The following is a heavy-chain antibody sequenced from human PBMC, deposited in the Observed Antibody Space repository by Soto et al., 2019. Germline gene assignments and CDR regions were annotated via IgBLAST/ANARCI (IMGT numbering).Heavy chain of an antibody. CDR3: AKDQGSSWYEIDY. D-gene: IGHD6-13*01. V-gene: IGHV3-21*04. CDR1: GCTFRDYG. CDR2: ISSSSSST. J-gene: IGHJ4*02. Sequence: GVSLRHSCAASGCTFRDYGMNWVRQAPGKGLEWVSSISSSSSSTYYADSVKGRFTISRDNAKNSLYLQMNSLRAEDTAVYYCAKDQGSSWYEIDYWGQGTLVTVSS.